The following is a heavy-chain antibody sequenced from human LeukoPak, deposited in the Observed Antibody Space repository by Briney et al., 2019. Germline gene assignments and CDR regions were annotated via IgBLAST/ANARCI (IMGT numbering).Heavy chain of an antibody. D-gene: IGHD2-2*01. Sequence: PGGSLRLSCAASGFTFSSYWMSWVRQAPGKGLEWVANIKQDGSEKYYVDSVKGRFTISRDNAKNSLYLQMNSLRAEDTAVYYCAKDRSWVVVVPAALDYWGQGTLVTVSS. CDR1: GFTFSSYW. J-gene: IGHJ4*02. CDR3: AKDRSWVVVVPAALDY. CDR2: IKQDGSEK. V-gene: IGHV3-7*01.